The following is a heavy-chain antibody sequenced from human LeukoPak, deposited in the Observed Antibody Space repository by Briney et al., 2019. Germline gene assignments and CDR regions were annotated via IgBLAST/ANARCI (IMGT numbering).Heavy chain of an antibody. Sequence: ASVKVPCKASGYTFTSYGISWVRQAPGQGLEWMGWISGYNGNTIYAQKLQGRVSMTTDTSTSTAYMDLRSLRSDDTAVYYCARDYCNNPTCHTREFDYWGQGTLVTVSS. CDR2: ISGYNGNT. J-gene: IGHJ4*02. CDR3: ARDYCNNPTCHTREFDY. CDR1: GYTFTSYG. D-gene: IGHD2/OR15-2a*01. V-gene: IGHV1-18*01.